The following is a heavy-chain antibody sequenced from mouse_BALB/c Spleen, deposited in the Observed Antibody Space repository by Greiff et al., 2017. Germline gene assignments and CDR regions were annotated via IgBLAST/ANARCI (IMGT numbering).Heavy chain of an antibody. CDR3: ARIGNDGAY. D-gene: IGHD2-12*01. V-gene: IGHV5-9-4*01. CDR2: ISSGGSYT. CDR1: GFTFSSYA. Sequence: EVMLVESGGGLVKPGGSLKLSCAASGFTFSSYAMSWVRQSPEKRLEWVAEISSGGSYTYYPDTVTGRFTISRDNAKDTLYLEMSSLRSEDTAMYYSARIGNDGAYWGQGTLVTVSA. J-gene: IGHJ3*01.